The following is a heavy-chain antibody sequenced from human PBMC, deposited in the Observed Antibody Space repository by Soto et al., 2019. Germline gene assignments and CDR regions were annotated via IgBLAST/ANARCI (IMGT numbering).Heavy chain of an antibody. CDR2: IIPIFGTA. D-gene: IGHD3-9*01. CDR3: ARGYYDILTGRYYYYGMDV. J-gene: IGHJ6*02. V-gene: IGHV1-69*13. CDR1: GGTFSSYA. Sequence: ASVKVSCKASGGTFSSYAISWVRQAPGQGLEWMGGIIPIFGTANYAQKFQGRVTITADESISTAYMELSRLRFDDTAVYYCARGYYDILTGRYYYYGMDVWGQGTTVTVSS.